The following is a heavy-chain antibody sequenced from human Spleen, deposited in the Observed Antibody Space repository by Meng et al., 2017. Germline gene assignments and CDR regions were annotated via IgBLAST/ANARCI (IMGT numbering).Heavy chain of an antibody. J-gene: IGHJ3*02. CDR2: IYHSGST. V-gene: IGHV4-4*02. CDR3: ARDSYYAAGRVAFDI. CDR1: GGSISSSNW. Sequence: SETLSLTCAVSGGSISSSNWWSWLRQPPGKGLEWIGEIYHSGSTNYNPSLKSRVTISVDKSKNQFSLKLSSVTAADTAVYYCARDSYYAAGRVAFDIWGQGTMVTVSS. D-gene: IGHD2-2*01.